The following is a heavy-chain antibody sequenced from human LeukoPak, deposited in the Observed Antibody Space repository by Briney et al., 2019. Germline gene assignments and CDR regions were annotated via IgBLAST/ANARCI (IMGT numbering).Heavy chain of an antibody. CDR1: GLNFSSCW. Sequence: GGSLRLSCAASGLNFSSCWMNWVRQTPGQGLEWVASIKEDGSEKHYVDSVKGRFTISRDNGKNSLYLQMNSLRAEDTAVYYCARDSGWWRFDFWGQGTLVTVSS. J-gene: IGHJ4*02. CDR3: ARDSGWWRFDF. D-gene: IGHD6-13*01. CDR2: IKEDGSEK. V-gene: IGHV3-7*03.